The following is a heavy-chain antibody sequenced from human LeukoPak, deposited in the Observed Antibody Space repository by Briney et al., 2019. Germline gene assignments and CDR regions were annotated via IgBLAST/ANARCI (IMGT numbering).Heavy chain of an antibody. CDR3: ARGGYSYGTTWFDP. CDR1: GFSFSNAW. J-gene: IGHJ5*02. V-gene: IGHV3-21*01. CDR2: ISSSSSYI. Sequence: PGGSLRLSCAASGFSFSNAWMTWVRQAPGKGLEWVSSISSSSSYIYYADSVKGRFTISRDNAKNSLYLQMNSLRAEDTAVYYCARGGYSYGTTWFDPWGQGTLVTVSS. D-gene: IGHD5-18*01.